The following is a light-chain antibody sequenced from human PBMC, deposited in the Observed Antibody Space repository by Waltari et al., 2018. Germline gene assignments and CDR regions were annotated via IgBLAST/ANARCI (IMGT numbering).Light chain of an antibody. CDR1: QGISSY. CDR2: AAS. CDR3: QQYYSYPRLT. V-gene: IGKV1-8*01. Sequence: AIRITQSPSSLSASTGDRVTITCRASQGISSYLAWYQQKPGKAPKLLIYAASTLQSGVPSRFSGCGSGTDFTLTISCLQSEDFVTYYCQQYYSYPRLTFGGGTKVEIK. J-gene: IGKJ4*01.